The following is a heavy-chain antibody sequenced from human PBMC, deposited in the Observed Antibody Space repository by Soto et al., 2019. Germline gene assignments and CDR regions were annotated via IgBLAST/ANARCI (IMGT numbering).Heavy chain of an antibody. V-gene: IGHV4-38-2*02. CDR2: IYHSGST. CDR3: AREKDRSSSWSQINYFDY. D-gene: IGHD6-13*01. J-gene: IGHJ4*02. CDR1: GYSISSGYY. Sequence: AEPLSLTCAVSGYSISSGYYWGWIRQPPGKGLEWIGSIYHSGSTYYNPSLKSRVTISVDTSKNQFSLKLSSVTAADTAVYYCAREKDRSSSWSQINYFDYWGQGTLVTVSS.